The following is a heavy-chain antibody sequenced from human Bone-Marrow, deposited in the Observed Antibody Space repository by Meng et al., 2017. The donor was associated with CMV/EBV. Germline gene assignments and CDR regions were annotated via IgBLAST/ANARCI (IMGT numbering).Heavy chain of an antibody. CDR3: ARVGYCDMVRGRTTCYGMDV. J-gene: IGHJ6*02. CDR2: INWNGGST. D-gene: IGHD3-10*01. Sequence: GGSLRLSCAASGFTFSSYAMSWVRQAPGKGLEWVSGINWNGGSTGYADSVKGRFTISRDNAKNSLYLQMNSLRAEDTALYHCARVGYCDMVRGRTTCYGMDVWGQGTTVTVSS. V-gene: IGHV3-20*01. CDR1: GFTFSSYA.